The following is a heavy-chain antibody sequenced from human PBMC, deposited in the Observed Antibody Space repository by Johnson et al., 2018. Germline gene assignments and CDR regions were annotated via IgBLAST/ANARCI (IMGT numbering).Heavy chain of an antibody. Sequence: QLVQSGGGVVQPGRSLRLSCATSGFTFSSYGMHWVRKAPGKGLEWVAVIWDDGITKYYADSVKGRFTISRDNSKNTLYLQLNSLRAEDTAVYYCARGYSNPRHGMDVWGQGTTVTGSS. D-gene: IGHD4-11*01. CDR1: GFTFSSYG. J-gene: IGHJ6*02. V-gene: IGHV3-33*01. CDR2: IWDDGITK. CDR3: ARGYSNPRHGMDV.